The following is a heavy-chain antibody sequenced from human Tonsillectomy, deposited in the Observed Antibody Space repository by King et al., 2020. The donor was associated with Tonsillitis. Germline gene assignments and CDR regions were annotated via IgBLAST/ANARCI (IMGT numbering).Heavy chain of an antibody. J-gene: IGHJ4*02. CDR1: GGSIRTGDFY. CDR2: IYYSGTT. V-gene: IGHV4-30-4*01. CDR3: ARGEGTTGGFDY. D-gene: IGHD1-7*01. Sequence: QLQESGPGLVKPSQTLSLICSVSGGSIRTGDFYWSWIRQPPGKGLAWIGYIYYSGTTYDTPSLQGRVSMSVDASKNQFSLKLRSVTAADTAVYYCARGEGTTGGFDYWGQGTLVTVSS.